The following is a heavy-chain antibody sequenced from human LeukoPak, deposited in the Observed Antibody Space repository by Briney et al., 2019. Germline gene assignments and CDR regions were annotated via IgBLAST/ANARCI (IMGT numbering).Heavy chain of an antibody. CDR1: GFTFSSYG. Sequence: GGSLRLSCAASGFTFSSYGMHWVRQAPGKGLEWVAVIWNDGSNKYYADSVKGRFTISRDNSKNTLYLQMNSLRAEDTAVYYCAREGGAYDSSGYHDYWGQGTLVTVSS. V-gene: IGHV3-33*01. CDR2: IWNDGSNK. J-gene: IGHJ4*02. D-gene: IGHD3-22*01. CDR3: AREGGAYDSSGYHDY.